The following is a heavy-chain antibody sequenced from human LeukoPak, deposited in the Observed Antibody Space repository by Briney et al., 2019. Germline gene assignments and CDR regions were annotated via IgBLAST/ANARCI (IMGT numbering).Heavy chain of an antibody. J-gene: IGHJ4*02. CDR3: AKAKITQSDRDPFDY. CDR2: ISGSGGST. Sequence: PGGSLRLSCAASGFAFSSYAMSWVRQAPGKGLEWVSAISGSGGSTYYADSVKGRFTISRDNSKNTLYLQMNSLRAEDTAVYYCAKAKITQSDRDPFDYWGQGTLVTVSS. CDR1: GFAFSSYA. V-gene: IGHV3-23*01. D-gene: IGHD1-20*01.